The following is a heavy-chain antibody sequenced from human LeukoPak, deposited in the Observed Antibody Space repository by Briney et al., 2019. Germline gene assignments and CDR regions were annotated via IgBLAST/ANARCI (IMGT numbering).Heavy chain of an antibody. D-gene: IGHD2-2*01. CDR1: GDSLTGYY. Sequence: SETLSLTCTVSGDSLTGYYWAWIRQPPGKGLEWIGYIHYSGNTNYNPSLKSRVTISVDTSRNQSSLKLNSVTAADTAVYYSARLDSSLAHYGLDVWGQGTTVTVSS. J-gene: IGHJ6*02. V-gene: IGHV4-59*08. CDR3: ARLDSSLAHYGLDV. CDR2: IHYSGNT.